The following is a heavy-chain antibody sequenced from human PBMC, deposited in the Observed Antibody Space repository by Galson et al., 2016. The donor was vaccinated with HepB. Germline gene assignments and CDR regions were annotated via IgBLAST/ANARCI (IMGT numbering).Heavy chain of an antibody. CDR1: DGSINSSSYY. CDR3: ARHGEFRLAFMDV. Sequence: SETLSLTCTVSDGSINSSSYYWGWIRQSPGKGLEWIGSLYYSGTTYYNPSLKSRLTISVDTSKNQFSLKLRSVTAADTAFYYCARHGEFRLAFMDVWGQGTTVIVSS. D-gene: IGHD3-10*01. CDR2: LYYSGTT. V-gene: IGHV4-39*01. J-gene: IGHJ6*02.